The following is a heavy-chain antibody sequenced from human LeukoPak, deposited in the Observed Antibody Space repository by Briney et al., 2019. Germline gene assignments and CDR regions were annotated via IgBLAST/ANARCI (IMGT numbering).Heavy chain of an antibody. CDR3: GTNEGSSWTAIDY. D-gene: IGHD6-13*01. CDR1: GGSISSSSYY. Sequence: SETLSLTCTVSGGSISSSSYYWNWIRQPPGKGLEWIGYIHYTGTTYYNPSLKSRVTISVDTSNNQFSLKLNSVTAADTAVYYCGTNEGSSWTAIDYWGQGTLVTVSS. CDR2: IHYTGTT. J-gene: IGHJ4*02. V-gene: IGHV4-30-4*08.